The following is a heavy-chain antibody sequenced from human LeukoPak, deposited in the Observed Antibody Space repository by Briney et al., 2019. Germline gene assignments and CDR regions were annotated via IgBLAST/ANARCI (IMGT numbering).Heavy chain of an antibody. CDR1: GITFSTDV. Sequence: GGSQRLCCVASGITFSTDVVSWDRQAPENGMDWVSVISGSAHKIRYADSVKGRFTISRDISENIVYLQMNNLRAEDTAVYYCAGRVTGYSSGYVYWGQGTLVTVSS. CDR2: ISGSAHKI. V-gene: IGHV3-23*01. D-gene: IGHD5-18*01. CDR3: AGRVTGYSSGYVY. J-gene: IGHJ4*02.